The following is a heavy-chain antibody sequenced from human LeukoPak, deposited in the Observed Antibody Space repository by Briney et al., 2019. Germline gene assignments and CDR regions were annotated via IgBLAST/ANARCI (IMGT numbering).Heavy chain of an antibody. CDR2: IHQDGSEK. D-gene: IGHD6-19*01. J-gene: IGHJ3*02. V-gene: IGHV3-7*01. Sequence: PGGSLRLSCAASGFTFRSYWMSWVRQAPGKGLEWVADIHQDGSEKYYVDSVKGRFTISRDNAKNSLYLQMNSLRAEDTAVYYCATSQTTSGRYGNAFDIWGQGTMVTVSS. CDR1: GFTFRSYW. CDR3: ATSQTTSGRYGNAFDI.